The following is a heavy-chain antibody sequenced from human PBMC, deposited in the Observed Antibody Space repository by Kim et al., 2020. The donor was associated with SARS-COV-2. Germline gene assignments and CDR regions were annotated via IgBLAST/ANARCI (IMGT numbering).Heavy chain of an antibody. V-gene: IGHV1-8*01. Sequence: ASVKVSCKASGYTFTSYDINWVRQATGQGLEWMGWMNPNSGNTGYAQKFQGRVTMTRNTSISTAYMELSSLRSEDTAVYYCARRLLWFGELNPWGQGTLVTVSS. D-gene: IGHD3-10*01. CDR1: GYTFTSYD. CDR3: ARRLLWFGELNP. CDR2: MNPNSGNT. J-gene: IGHJ4*02.